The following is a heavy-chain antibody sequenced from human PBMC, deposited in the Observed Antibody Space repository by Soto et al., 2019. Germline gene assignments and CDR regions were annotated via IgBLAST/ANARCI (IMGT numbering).Heavy chain of an antibody. CDR3: ARHVVSNDRNWFDL. D-gene: IGHD2-15*01. CDR2: IYYSGST. CDR1: GGSISSYY. J-gene: IGHJ5*02. V-gene: IGHV4-59*08. Sequence: PSETLSLTCTVSGGSISSYYWSWIRQPPGKGLEWIGYIYYSGSTNYNPSLKSRVTISVDTSKNQFSLKLSSVTAADTAVYYCARHVVSNDRNWFDLRGQGTLVTVSS.